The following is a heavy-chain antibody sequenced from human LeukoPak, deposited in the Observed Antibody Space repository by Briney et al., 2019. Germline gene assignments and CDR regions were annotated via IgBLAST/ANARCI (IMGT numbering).Heavy chain of an antibody. CDR3: ARDLGSGDILTGYGWFDP. CDR1: GYTFTSYG. J-gene: IGHJ5*02. Sequence: GASVKVSCKASGYTFTSYGISWVRQAPGQGLEWMGWISAYNGNTNYAQKLQCRVTMTTDTSTSTAYMELRSLRSDDTAVYYCARDLGSGDILTGYGWFDPWGQGTLVTVSS. CDR2: ISAYNGNT. D-gene: IGHD3-9*01. V-gene: IGHV1-18*01.